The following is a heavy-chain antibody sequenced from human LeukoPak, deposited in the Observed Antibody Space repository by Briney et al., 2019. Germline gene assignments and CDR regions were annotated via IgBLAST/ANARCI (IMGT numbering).Heavy chain of an antibody. CDR1: GYTFTSYY. J-gene: IGHJ4*02. Sequence: ASVKVSCKASGYTFTSYYMHWVRQAPGQGLEWMGIINPSGGSTSYAQKFQGRVTMTRDTSTSTVYMEVSSLRSEDTAVYYCVLLPDYYDSSGQRVDYWGQGTLVTVSS. D-gene: IGHD3-22*01. CDR3: VLLPDYYDSSGQRVDY. V-gene: IGHV1-46*01. CDR2: INPSGGST.